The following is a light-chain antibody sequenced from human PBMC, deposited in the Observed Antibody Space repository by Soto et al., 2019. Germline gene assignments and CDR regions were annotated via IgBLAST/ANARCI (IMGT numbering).Light chain of an antibody. Sequence: EIVMTQSPVTLSVSPGGGATLSCRASQSAGTNLAWYQQQPGQPPRLLIYGASIRATGVPGRFSGSGSGTEFTHTISSLQSEDFAVYYCQQYNNWPPLTFGGGTKVEIE. CDR3: QQYNNWPPLT. V-gene: IGKV3-15*01. CDR2: GAS. CDR1: QSAGTN. J-gene: IGKJ4*01.